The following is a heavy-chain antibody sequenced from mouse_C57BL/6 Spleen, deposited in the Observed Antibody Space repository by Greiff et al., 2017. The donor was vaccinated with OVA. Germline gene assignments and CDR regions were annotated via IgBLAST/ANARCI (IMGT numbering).Heavy chain of an antibody. CDR2: ISYDGSN. J-gene: IGHJ2*01. V-gene: IGHV3-6*01. D-gene: IGHD1-1*01. CDR1: GYSITSGYY. Sequence: ESGPGLVKPSQSLSLTCSVTGYSITSGYYWNWIRQFPGNKLEWMGYISYDGSNNYNPSLKNRISITRDTSKNQFFLKLNSVTTEDTATYYCARVPHYYGSSEGLDYWGQGTTLTVSS. CDR3: ARVPHYYGSSEGLDY.